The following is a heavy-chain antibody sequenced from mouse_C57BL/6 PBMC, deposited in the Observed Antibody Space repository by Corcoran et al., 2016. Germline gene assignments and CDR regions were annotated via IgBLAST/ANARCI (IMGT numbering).Heavy chain of an antibody. CDR3: ARQQIDYGNPYAMDY. V-gene: IGHV1-84*01. J-gene: IGHJ4*01. CDR2: IYPGSGNT. D-gene: IGHD2-1*01. CDR1: GYTFTDYY. Sequence: QIQLQLSGPELVKPGASVKISCKASGYTFTDYYINWVKQRPGQGLEWIGWIYPGSGNTKYNEKFKGKATLTVDTSSSTAYMQLSSLTSEDSAVYFCARQQIDYGNPYAMDYWGQGTAVTVSS.